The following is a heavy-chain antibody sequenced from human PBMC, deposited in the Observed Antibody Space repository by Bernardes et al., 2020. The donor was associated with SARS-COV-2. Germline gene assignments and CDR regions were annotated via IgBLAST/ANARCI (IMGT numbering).Heavy chain of an antibody. V-gene: IGHV3-15*07. J-gene: IGHJ3*02. CDR2: IKSKTDGGTT. Sequence: GGSLRLSCAASGFTFSNAWMNWVRQAPGKGLGWVGRIKSKTDGGTTDYAAPVKGRFTISRDDSKTTLYLQMNSLKTEDTAVYYCTTAAAGIHDAFDIWGQGTMVTVSS. CDR3: TTAAAGIHDAFDI. D-gene: IGHD6-13*01. CDR1: GFTFSNAW.